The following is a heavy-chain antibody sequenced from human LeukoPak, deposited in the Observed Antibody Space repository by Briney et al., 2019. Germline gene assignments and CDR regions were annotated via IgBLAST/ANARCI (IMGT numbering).Heavy chain of an antibody. V-gene: IGHV3-30*02. J-gene: IGHJ4*02. CDR2: IRYDGSNK. D-gene: IGHD3-3*01. CDR1: GFTFSSYG. CDR3: AKALWSGYYGFDY. Sequence: GGSLRLSCAASGFTFSSYGMHWVRQAPGKGLEWVAFIRYDGSNKYYADPVKGRFTISRDNSKNTLYLQMNSLRAEDTAVYYCAKALWSGYYGFDYWGQGTLVTVSS.